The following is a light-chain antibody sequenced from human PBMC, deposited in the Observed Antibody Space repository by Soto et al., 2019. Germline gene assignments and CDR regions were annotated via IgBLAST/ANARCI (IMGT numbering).Light chain of an antibody. CDR1: SSNIGAGFD. CDR2: ANT. CDR3: QSYDSRLSEYV. Sequence: QSVLTQPPSLSVAPGQRVTISCTGSSSNIGAGFDVHWYQQVPGTAPRLLINANTNRPSWVPDRFSGSKSGTSASLAITGLQPEDEADYFCQSYDSRLSEYVFGSGTKVTVL. V-gene: IGLV1-40*01. J-gene: IGLJ1*01.